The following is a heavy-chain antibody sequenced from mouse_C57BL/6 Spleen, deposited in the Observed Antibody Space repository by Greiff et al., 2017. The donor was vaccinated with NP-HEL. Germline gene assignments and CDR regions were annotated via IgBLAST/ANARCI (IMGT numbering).Heavy chain of an antibody. CDR1: RFTFSDYG. D-gene: IGHD1-1*01. CDR2: ISSGSSTI. CDR3: ARGDYYGSSLSWFAY. V-gene: IGHV5-17*01. Sequence: EVMLVESGGGLVKPGGSLKLSCAASRFTFSDYGMHWVRQAPEKGLEWVAYISSGSSTIYYADTVKGRFTISRDNAKNTLFLQMTSLRSEDTAMYYCARGDYYGSSLSWFAYWGQGTLVTVSA. J-gene: IGHJ3*01.